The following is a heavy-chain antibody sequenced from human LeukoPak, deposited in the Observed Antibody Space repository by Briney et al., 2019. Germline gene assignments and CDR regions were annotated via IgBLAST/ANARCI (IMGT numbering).Heavy chain of an antibody. CDR1: GGSFSGYY. J-gene: IGHJ3*02. CDR2: INHSGST. Sequence: KPSETLSLTCAVYGGSFSGYYWSWIRQPPGKGLEWIGEINHSGSTNYNPSLKSRVTISVDTSKNQFSLKLSSVTAADTAVYYCARARVPLRMVVVTAIRFGSAFDIWGQGTMVTVSS. CDR3: ARARVPLRMVVVTAIRFGSAFDI. D-gene: IGHD2-21*02. V-gene: IGHV4-34*01.